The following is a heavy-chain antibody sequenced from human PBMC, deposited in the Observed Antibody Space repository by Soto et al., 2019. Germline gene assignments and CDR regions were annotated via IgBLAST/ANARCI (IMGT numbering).Heavy chain of an antibody. D-gene: IGHD6-19*01. V-gene: IGHV3-23*01. Sequence: EVQLLESGGGLVQPGGSLRLSCAASGFIFSKYDMSWVRQAPGKGLEWVSIITTSGNRADYTDSVKGRFTISRDNSKNTLSIQMNSLRAEDTAVYYCAKGGWLDHWGQGTLVTVFS. CDR2: ITTSGNRA. CDR1: GFIFSKYD. CDR3: AKGGWLDH. J-gene: IGHJ4*02.